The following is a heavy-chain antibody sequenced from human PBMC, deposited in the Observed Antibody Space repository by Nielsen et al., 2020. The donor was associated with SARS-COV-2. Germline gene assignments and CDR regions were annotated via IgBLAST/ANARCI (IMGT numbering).Heavy chain of an antibody. Sequence: GESLKISCAASRFTFSSYAMSWVRQAPGKGLEWVSAISGSGGSTYYADSVKGRFTISRDNSKNTLYLQMNSLRAEDTAVYYCAKEYSSGWYDGYWGQGTLVTVSS. D-gene: IGHD6-19*01. CDR1: RFTFSSYA. J-gene: IGHJ4*02. CDR3: AKEYSSGWYDGY. V-gene: IGHV3-23*01. CDR2: ISGSGGST.